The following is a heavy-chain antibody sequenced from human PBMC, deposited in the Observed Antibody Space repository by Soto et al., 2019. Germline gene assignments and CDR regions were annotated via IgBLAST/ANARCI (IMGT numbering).Heavy chain of an antibody. CDR2: IWYDGSNK. J-gene: IGHJ4*02. D-gene: IGHD3-22*01. Sequence: QVQLVESGGGVVQPGRSLRLSCAASGFTFSSYGMHWVRQAPGKGLEWVAVIWYDGSNKYYADSVKGRFTISRDNSKNTLYRQTNSLGAEDTAVYYCARDYPRPPFYDRRGCGFDYCGQGTLVTVSS. CDR3: ARDYPRPPFYDRRGCGFDY. V-gene: IGHV3-33*01. CDR1: GFTFSSYG.